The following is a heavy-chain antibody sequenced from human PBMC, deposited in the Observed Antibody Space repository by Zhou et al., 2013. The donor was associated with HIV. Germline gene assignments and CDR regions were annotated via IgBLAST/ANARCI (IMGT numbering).Heavy chain of an antibody. Sequence: QVQLVQSGAEVKKPGSSVKVSCKASGGTFSSYAISWVRQAPGQGLEWMGGIIPIFGTANYAQKFQGRVTITTDESTSTAYMELSSLRSEDTAVYYCASPRTHPYCSSTSCLGAFDIWGQGTMVTVSS. D-gene: IGHD2-2*01. J-gene: IGHJ3*02. CDR3: ASPRTHPYCSSTSCLGAFDI. CDR2: IIPIFGTA. CDR1: GGTFSSYA. V-gene: IGHV1-69*05.